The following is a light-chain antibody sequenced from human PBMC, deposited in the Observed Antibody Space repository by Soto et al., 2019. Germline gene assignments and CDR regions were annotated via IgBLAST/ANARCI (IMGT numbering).Light chain of an antibody. CDR3: QSYDSSLSGYV. V-gene: IGLV1-40*01. CDR2: ENN. CDR1: SSNIGAGYE. J-gene: IGLJ1*01. Sequence: QSVLTQPPSVSEAPGQRVTISCTGSSSNIGAGYEAHWYQQVPGTAPKLRIYENNNRPTGVPDRFSGSKSGTSASLAITGLQAEDSAEYYCQSYDSSLSGYVFGTGTKVTVL.